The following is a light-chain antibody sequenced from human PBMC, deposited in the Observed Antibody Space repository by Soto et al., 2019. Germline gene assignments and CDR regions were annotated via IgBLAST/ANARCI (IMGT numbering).Light chain of an antibody. CDR3: QQYNSPLT. V-gene: IGKV3-20*01. CDR2: GAS. J-gene: IGKJ1*01. Sequence: EIVLTQSPGSLSLSPGERATLSCRASQSVDSRFFAWYQQRPGQAPRLLIYGASRRATGIPERFTGSGSGTDFTLTISRLEPEDFAVYYCQQYNSPLTFGLGTKVEIK. CDR1: QSVDSRF.